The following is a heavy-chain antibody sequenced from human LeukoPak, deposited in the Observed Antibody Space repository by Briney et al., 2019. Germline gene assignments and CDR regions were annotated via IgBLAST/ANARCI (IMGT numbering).Heavy chain of an antibody. CDR3: ARGVEYYDGSGYSY. J-gene: IGHJ4*02. CDR1: GGSISSGDFY. Sequence: SQTLSLTCTVSGGSISSGDFYWSWIRQPPGRGLEWIGYIYYSGSTHYNSSLKSRVTISMDTSKNHFSLKLSSATVADTAVYYCARGVEYYDGSGYSYWGQGTLVTVSS. CDR2: IYYSGST. V-gene: IGHV4-30-4*01. D-gene: IGHD3-22*01.